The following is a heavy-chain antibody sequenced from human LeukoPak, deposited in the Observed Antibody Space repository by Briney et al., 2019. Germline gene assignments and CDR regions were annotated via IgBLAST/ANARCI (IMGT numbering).Heavy chain of an antibody. V-gene: IGHV3-53*01. J-gene: IGHJ4*02. CDR2: IYSGGST. CDR3: ARGQDSSSWWDFDY. D-gene: IGHD6-13*01. CDR1: GFTFSSNY. Sequence: GGSLRLSCAASGFTFSSNYMSWVRQAPGKGLEWVSVIYSGGSTYYADSVKGRFTISRDNSKNTLYLQMNSLRAEDTAVYYCARGQDSSSWWDFDYWGQGTLVTVSS.